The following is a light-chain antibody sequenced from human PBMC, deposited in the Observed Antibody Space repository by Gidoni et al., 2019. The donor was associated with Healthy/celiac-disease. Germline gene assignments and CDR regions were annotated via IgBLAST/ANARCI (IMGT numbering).Light chain of an antibody. CDR3: MPGKRWPPM. Sequence: EVGRTQSPRALPVTVGQPASISCSSRQGIGSSDGNTYLNWFQQRQGQSPRRLIDQVSNRDSGVPGRFGGRGSGDDFTLNISRVEADYGGIYFCMPGKRWPPMFGPGTKVDI. CDR2: QVS. V-gene: IGKV2-30*01. CDR1: QGIGSSDGNTY. J-gene: IGKJ1*01.